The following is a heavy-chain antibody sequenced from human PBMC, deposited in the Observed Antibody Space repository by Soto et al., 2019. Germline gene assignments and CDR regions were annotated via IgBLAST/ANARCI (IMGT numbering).Heavy chain of an antibody. D-gene: IGHD6-6*01. V-gene: IGHV3-53*02. J-gene: IGHJ4*02. CDR2: IYSDATT. CDR1: GFTVSSNY. CDR3: AILSN. Sequence: EVQLVETGGGLIQPGGSLRLSCADSGFTVSSNYMNWVRQAPGKGLEWLSIIYSDATTYYADSVKGRFTISRDNFKNTLYLQMNNLRAEDTAVYYCAILSNWGQGTLVTVSS.